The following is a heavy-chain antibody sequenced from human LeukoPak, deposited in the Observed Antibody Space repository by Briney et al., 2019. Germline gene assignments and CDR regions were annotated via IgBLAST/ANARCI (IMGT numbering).Heavy chain of an antibody. J-gene: IGHJ6*03. Sequence: GESLKISCKGSGYSFTSYWIGWVRQMPGKGLEWMGIIYPGDSDTRYSPSFQGQVTISADKSISTAYLQWSSLKASDTAMYYCAGHVVVAASSHYYYMDVWGKGTTVTVSS. V-gene: IGHV5-51*01. CDR2: IYPGDSDT. D-gene: IGHD2-15*01. CDR1: GYSFTSYW. CDR3: AGHVVVAASSHYYYMDV.